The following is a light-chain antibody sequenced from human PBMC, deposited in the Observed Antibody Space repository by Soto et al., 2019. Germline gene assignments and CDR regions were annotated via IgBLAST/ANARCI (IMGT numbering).Light chain of an antibody. J-gene: IGKJ1*01. Sequence: IQMTQSPSSLSASVGDRVTITCQASQDISIYLNWYKQRPGKAPEVLIYDASSLQSGVPSRFSGAGSGTDFTLTIGNLHPEDFAIYYCKQSYSTQWTFGQRTKADNK. CDR3: KQSYSTQWT. CDR2: DAS. V-gene: IGKV1-39*01. CDR1: QDISIY.